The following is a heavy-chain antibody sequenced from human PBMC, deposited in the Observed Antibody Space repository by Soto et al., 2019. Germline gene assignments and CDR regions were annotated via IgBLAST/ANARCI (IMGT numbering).Heavy chain of an antibody. D-gene: IGHD6-6*01. CDR1: GYTFRNYG. J-gene: IGHJ3*02. CDR3: ARDGRQFVPNSYNFDI. Sequence: QVQLVQSGPELKKPGASVKVSCKASGYTFRNYGINWVRQAPGQGLEWMGWISAYNGDTNYAPKFQGRVTMATDTPTSTAYMELRSLKSEDTAVYYCARDGRQFVPNSYNFDIWGQGTTVTVSS. CDR2: ISAYNGDT. V-gene: IGHV1-18*01.